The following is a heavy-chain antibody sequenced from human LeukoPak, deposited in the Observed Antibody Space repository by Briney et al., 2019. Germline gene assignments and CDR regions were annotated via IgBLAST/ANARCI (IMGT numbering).Heavy chain of an antibody. CDR3: AKDIYYGSGSYPGN. J-gene: IGHJ4*02. V-gene: IGHV1-18*01. Sequence: ASVKVSCKASGYTFSSYGITWVRQAPGQGLKWMGWISAYNGNFNYAQKFQARVTMTTDTSTSTAYLELRSLRFDDTAVYYCAKDIYYGSGSYPGNWGQGTLVTVSS. CDR1: GYTFSSYG. CDR2: ISAYNGNF. D-gene: IGHD3-10*01.